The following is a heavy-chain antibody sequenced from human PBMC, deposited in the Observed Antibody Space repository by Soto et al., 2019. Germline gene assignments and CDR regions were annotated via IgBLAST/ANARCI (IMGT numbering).Heavy chain of an antibody. J-gene: IGHJ6*02. CDR2: IIPIFGTA. CDR1: GGTFSSYA. D-gene: IGHD3-3*01. Sequence: QVQLVQSGAEVKKPGSSVKVSCKASGGTFSSYAISWVRQAPGKGLEWMGGIIPIFGTANYAQKFQGRVTITAVKSTSTAYMERSSLRSEDTAVYSCARDPGFDFWSGYLYYYYGMDVWGQGTTVTVSS. CDR3: ARDPGFDFWSGYLYYYYGMDV. V-gene: IGHV1-69*06.